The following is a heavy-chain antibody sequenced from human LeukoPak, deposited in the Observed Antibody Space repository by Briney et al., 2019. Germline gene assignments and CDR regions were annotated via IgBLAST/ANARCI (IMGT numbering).Heavy chain of an antibody. CDR2: IFYSGNT. CDR3: ASGSGSYYNGWFAP. CDR1: GGSVNSGSYF. D-gene: IGHD3-10*01. J-gene: IGHJ5*02. Sequence: SETLSLTCTVSGGSVNSGSYFWSWIRQPPGKGLECIGYIFYSGNTNYNPSLKSRVTMSVDTSRNQFSLKLSSVTAADTAVYYCASGSGSYYNGWFAPWGQGTLVTVSS. V-gene: IGHV4-61*01.